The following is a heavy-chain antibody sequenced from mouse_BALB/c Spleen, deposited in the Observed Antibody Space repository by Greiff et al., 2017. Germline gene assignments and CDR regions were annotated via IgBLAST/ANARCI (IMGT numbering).Heavy chain of an antibody. V-gene: IGHV1-5*01. CDR3: TRGDYDYDWFAY. CDR1: GYTFTSYW. CDR2: IYPGNSDT. D-gene: IGHD2-4*01. Sequence: EVQLQESGTVLARPGASVKMSCKASGYTFTSYWMHWVKQRPGQGLEWIGAIYPGNSDTSYNQKFKGKAKLTAVTSTSTAYMELSSLTNEDSAVYYCTRGDYDYDWFAYWGQGTLVTVSA. J-gene: IGHJ3*01.